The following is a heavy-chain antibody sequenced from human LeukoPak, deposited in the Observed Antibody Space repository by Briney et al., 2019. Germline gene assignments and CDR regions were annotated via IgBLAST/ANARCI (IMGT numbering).Heavy chain of an antibody. J-gene: IGHJ4*02. CDR2: IKQDGSEK. Sequence: GGSLRLFCAASGFTFSSYWMSWVRQAPGKGLEWVANIKQDGSEKYYVDSVKGRFTISRDNAKNSLYLQMNSLRAEDTAVYYCARSTVTYLGVGDYWGQGTLVTVSS. V-gene: IGHV3-7*01. D-gene: IGHD4-17*01. CDR1: GFTFSSYW. CDR3: ARSTVTYLGVGDY.